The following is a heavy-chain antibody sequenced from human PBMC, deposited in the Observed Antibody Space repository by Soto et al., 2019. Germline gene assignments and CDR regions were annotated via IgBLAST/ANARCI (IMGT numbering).Heavy chain of an antibody. Sequence: PSETLSLTCTVSGGSISSSSYYWGWIRQPPGKGLEWIGSIYYSGSTYYNPSLKSRVTISVDTSKNQFSLKLSSVTAADTAVYYCARANQYYDYIWGSYRPGAFDIWGQGTMVTVSS. V-gene: IGHV4-39*01. CDR2: IYYSGST. D-gene: IGHD3-16*02. CDR1: GGSISSSSYY. CDR3: ARANQYYDYIWGSYRPGAFDI. J-gene: IGHJ3*02.